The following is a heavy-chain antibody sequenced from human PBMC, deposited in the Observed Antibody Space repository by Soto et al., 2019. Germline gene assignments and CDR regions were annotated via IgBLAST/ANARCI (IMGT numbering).Heavy chain of an antibody. Sequence: ITLKVSGPTLVKPTQNLTLTCTFSGFSLSTSGVGVGWIRQPPGKVLEWLALSYWDDDKRYSPSLKSRLTITKDTSKNQVVLTMTNMDPVDTATYYCAQRITIVGVVTSPDPFDILGQGTLVPVSS. V-gene: IGHV2-5*02. J-gene: IGHJ3*02. CDR1: GFSLSTSGVG. D-gene: IGHD3-3*01. CDR3: AQRITIVGVVTSPDPFDI. CDR2: SYWDDDK.